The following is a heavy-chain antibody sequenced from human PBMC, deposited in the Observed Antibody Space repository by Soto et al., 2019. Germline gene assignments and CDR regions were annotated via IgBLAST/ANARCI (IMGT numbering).Heavy chain of an antibody. CDR2: ISGSADST. J-gene: IGHJ4*02. Sequence: GGSLRLSCAASGLTFSSYAMSWVRQAPGKGLEWVSTISGSADSTYYADSVKGRFTISRENSKKTVYLQMNSLRAGDTAVYYCALATAFDCWGQGTLVTVSS. CDR1: GLTFSSYA. V-gene: IGHV3-23*01. CDR3: ALATAFDC. D-gene: IGHD2-21*02.